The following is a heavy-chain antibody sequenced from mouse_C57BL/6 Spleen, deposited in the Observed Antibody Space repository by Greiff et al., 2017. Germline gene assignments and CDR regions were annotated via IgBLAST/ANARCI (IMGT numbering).Heavy chain of an antibody. CDR3: ARSNDVGYWYFDV. V-gene: IGHV1-64*01. CDR2: IHPNSGST. CDR1: GYTFTSYW. Sequence: QVQLQQPGAELVKPGASVKLSCKASGYTFTSYWMHWVKQRPGQGLEWIGMIHPNSGSTNYNEKFKSKATLTVDKSSSTAYMQLSRLTSEDSAVYYGARSNDVGYWYFDVWGTGTTVTVSS. D-gene: IGHD2-12*01. J-gene: IGHJ1*03.